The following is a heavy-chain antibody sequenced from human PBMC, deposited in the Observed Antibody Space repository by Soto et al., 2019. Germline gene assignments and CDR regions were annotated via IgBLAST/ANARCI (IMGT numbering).Heavy chain of an antibody. D-gene: IGHD3-22*01. CDR2: ISYDGSNK. CDR3: AKDLGYYDSSGYCPQD. J-gene: IGHJ4*02. Sequence: GGSLRLSCAASGFTFSSYGMHWVRQAPGKGLEWVAVISYDGSNKYYADSVKGRFTISRDNSKNTLYLQMNSLRAEDTAVYYCAKDLGYYDSSGYCPQDWGQGTLVTV. CDR1: GFTFSSYG. V-gene: IGHV3-30*18.